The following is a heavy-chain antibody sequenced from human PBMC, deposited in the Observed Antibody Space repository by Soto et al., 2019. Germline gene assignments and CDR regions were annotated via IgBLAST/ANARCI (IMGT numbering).Heavy chain of an antibody. CDR2: IYWDDDK. J-gene: IGHJ4*02. CDR3: AHRHHDEIDGGHYPLKFDY. D-gene: IGHD2-15*01. V-gene: IGHV2-5*02. Sequence: SGPTLVNPTQTLTQTCTLSGVSLSTSAVGVGWIRQPPGKALEWLALIYWDDDKRYRPSLXRRLNITQDTSKNQVVLRLANVXPADTGTYFWAHRHHDEIDGGHYPLKFDYWGQGAMVTVSS. CDR1: GVSLSTSAVG.